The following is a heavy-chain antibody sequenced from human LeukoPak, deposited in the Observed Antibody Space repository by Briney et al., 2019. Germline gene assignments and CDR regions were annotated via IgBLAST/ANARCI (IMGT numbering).Heavy chain of an antibody. CDR1: GFTFSSYA. CDR3: AREPPTRGVSSSWYFDY. D-gene: IGHD6-13*01. Sequence: GGSLRLSCAASGFTFSSYAMHWVRQAPGKGLEWVAVISYDGSNKYYADSVKGRFTISRDNSKNTLYLQMNSLRAEDTAVYYCAREPPTRGVSSSWYFDYWGQGTLVTVSS. CDR2: ISYDGSNK. J-gene: IGHJ4*02. V-gene: IGHV3-30-3*01.